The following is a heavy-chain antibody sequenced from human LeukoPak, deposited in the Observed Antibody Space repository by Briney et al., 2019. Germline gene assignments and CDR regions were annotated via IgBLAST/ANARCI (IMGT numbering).Heavy chain of an antibody. D-gene: IGHD1-26*01. CDR3: ARGGNYWPQWWFDP. J-gene: IGHJ5*02. CDR2: IYYSGST. Sequence: SETLSLICTVSGGSISSSSYYWGWIRQPPGKGLEWIGSIYYSGSTYYNPSLKSRVTISVDTSKNQFSLELNSVTPADTAVYYCARGGNYWPQWWFDPWGRGTLVSVSS. CDR1: GGSISSSSYY. V-gene: IGHV4-39*07.